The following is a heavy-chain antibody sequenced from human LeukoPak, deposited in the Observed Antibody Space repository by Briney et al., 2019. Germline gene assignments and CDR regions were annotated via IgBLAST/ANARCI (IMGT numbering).Heavy chain of an antibody. CDR1: GFTFSNYW. V-gene: IGHV3-74*01. J-gene: IGHJ4*02. Sequence: PGGSLRLSCAASGFTFSNYWMHWVRQAPGKGLVWVSRINSDGSGRNYADSVKGRFTISRDNAQNSLYLQMNSLRVEDTAVYYCARVLETDCSGGSCYSGLDYWGQGTLVTVSS. CDR2: INSDGSGR. CDR3: ARVLETDCSGGSCYSGLDY. D-gene: IGHD2-15*01.